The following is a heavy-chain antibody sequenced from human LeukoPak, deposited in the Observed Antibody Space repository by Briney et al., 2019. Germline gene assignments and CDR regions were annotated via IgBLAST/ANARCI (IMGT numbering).Heavy chain of an antibody. CDR2: IYPGDSDT. V-gene: IGHV5-51*01. CDR3: ARLGNWYYDSGGLTEEDAFDI. Sequence: GEPLKISCKGSGYSFTSYWIGWARQMPGKGLEWMGNIYPGDSDTRNRPSFQGQVTISADKSISSAYLQWRSLKASDTAMYYCARLGNWYYDSGGLTEEDAFDIWGQGTTVTVSS. J-gene: IGHJ3*02. D-gene: IGHD3-22*01. CDR1: GYSFTSYW.